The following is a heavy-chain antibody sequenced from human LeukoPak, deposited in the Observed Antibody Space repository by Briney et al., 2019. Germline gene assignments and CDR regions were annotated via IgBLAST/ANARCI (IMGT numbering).Heavy chain of an antibody. CDR3: ANSRYDSSGYYGIIGY. V-gene: IGHV3-74*01. CDR1: GFTFSTFW. D-gene: IGHD3-22*01. CDR2: INHDGSST. Sequence: GGSLRLSCATSGFTFSTFWMHWVRQAPGKGLVWVSRINHDGSSTNYADSVKGRFTISRDNAKNSLYLQMNSLRAEDTAVYYCANSRYDSSGYYGIIGYWGQGTLVTVSS. J-gene: IGHJ4*02.